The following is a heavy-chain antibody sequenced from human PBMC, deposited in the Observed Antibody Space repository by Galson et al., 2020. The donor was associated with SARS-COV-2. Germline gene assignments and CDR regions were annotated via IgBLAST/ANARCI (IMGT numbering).Heavy chain of an antibody. CDR1: GFTFRSYA. V-gene: IGHV3-23*01. CDR3: AKEGGSGWATDYFQH. J-gene: IGHJ1*01. Sequence: GGSLRLSCAASGFTFRSYAMAWVRQAPGKGLEWVSLLNDRGDDTYYADSMKGRFTISRDNSKNTLFLQMNNLRPGDTAVYYCAKEGGSGWATDYFQHWGQGILVTVSS. D-gene: IGHD6-19*01. CDR2: LNDRGDDT.